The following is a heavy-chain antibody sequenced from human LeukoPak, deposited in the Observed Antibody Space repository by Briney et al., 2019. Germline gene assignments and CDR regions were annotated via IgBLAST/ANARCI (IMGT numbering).Heavy chain of an antibody. CDR3: ARGESGFDY. Sequence: PSETLSLTCAVYGGSFSGYYWSWIRQPPGKGLEWIGEINHSGSTNYNPSLKSRVTISVDTSKNQFSLKLSSVTAADTAVYYCARGESGFDYWGQGTLVTVSS. CDR2: INHSGST. J-gene: IGHJ4*02. V-gene: IGHV4-34*01. CDR1: GGSFSGYY. D-gene: IGHD2/OR15-2a*01.